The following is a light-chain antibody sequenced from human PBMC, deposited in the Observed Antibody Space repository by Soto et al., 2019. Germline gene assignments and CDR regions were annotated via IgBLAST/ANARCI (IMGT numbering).Light chain of an antibody. CDR1: PNIIRW. CDR2: AAS. CDR3: QQYNTYAT. J-gene: IGKJ1*01. V-gene: IGKV1-5*03. Sequence: DIQLTQSPSSLTASLGDRVTITCRASPNIIRWVAWYQQRPGKAPDLLIYAASTLESGVPSRFSGSGSGTEFNLTISNLQPEDFVTYYCQQYNTYATFRQGNKV.